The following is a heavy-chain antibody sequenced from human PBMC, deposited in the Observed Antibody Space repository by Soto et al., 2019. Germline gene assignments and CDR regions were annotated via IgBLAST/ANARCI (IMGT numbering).Heavy chain of an antibody. J-gene: IGHJ4*02. CDR2: ISGSGGST. Sequence: RRLSCAASGFTFSSYAMSWVRQAPGKGLEWVSAISGSGGSTYYADSVKGRFTISRDNSKNTLYLQMNSLRAEDTAVYYCAKCTEMYSSLKDGFDYWGQGTLVTVS. CDR1: GFTFSSYA. D-gene: IGHD6-13*01. CDR3: AKCTEMYSSLKDGFDY. V-gene: IGHV3-23*01.